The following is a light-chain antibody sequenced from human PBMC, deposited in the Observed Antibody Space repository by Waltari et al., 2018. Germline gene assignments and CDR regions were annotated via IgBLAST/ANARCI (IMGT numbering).Light chain of an antibody. CDR1: NSDVGGYNY. CDR3: SSYTSSNTLL. CDR2: DVS. J-gene: IGLJ2*01. Sequence: QSALTQPASVSGSPGQSITLSCPGTNSDVGGYNYVPWYQQHPGKAPKFLIYDVSNRPSGVSTRFSGSKSSNTASLTISGLQAEDEADYYCSSYTSSNTLLFGGGTKLTVL. V-gene: IGLV2-14*03.